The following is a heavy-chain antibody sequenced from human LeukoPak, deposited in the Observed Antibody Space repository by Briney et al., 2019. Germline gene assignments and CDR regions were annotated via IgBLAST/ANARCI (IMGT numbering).Heavy chain of an antibody. CDR3: ATGENYYDSSGYHL. J-gene: IGHJ4*02. CDR2: FDPEDGET. Sequence: GASVKVSCKVSGYTLTELSMHWVLQAPGKGLEWMGGFDPEDGETIYAQKFQGRVTMTEDTSTDTAYMELSSLRSEDAAVYYCATGENYYDSSGYHLWGQGTLVTVSS. CDR1: GYTLTELS. D-gene: IGHD3-22*01. V-gene: IGHV1-24*01.